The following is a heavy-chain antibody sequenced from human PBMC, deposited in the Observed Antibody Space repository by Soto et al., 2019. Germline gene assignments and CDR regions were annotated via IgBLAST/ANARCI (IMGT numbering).Heavy chain of an antibody. CDR1: GGSISSSNW. Sequence: QVQLQESGPGLVKPSGTLSLTCAVSGGSISSSNWWSWVRQPPVKGLELIGEIYHSGSTNYNPSLKSRVTIAVDKSKNQFSLKLSSVTAAETAVYYCARVSGSYYYGMDVWGQGTTVTVSS. CDR2: IYHSGST. D-gene: IGHD1-26*01. J-gene: IGHJ6*02. CDR3: ARVSGSYYYGMDV. V-gene: IGHV4-4*02.